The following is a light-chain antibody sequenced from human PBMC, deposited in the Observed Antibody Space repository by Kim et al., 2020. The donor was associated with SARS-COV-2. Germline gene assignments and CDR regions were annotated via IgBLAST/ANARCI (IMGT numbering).Light chain of an antibody. V-gene: IGKV1-12*02. CDR1: QGVSSR. J-gene: IGKJ3*01. Sequence: DIQMTQSPSSVSSSVGDRVTITCRASQGVSSRLAWYQQKAGRAPKLLIYGASSLQSGVPSRFSGSGSGTDFTLTISSLQPEYFATYFCQQANSFPCTFGPGTKVDIK. CDR2: GAS. CDR3: QQANSFPCT.